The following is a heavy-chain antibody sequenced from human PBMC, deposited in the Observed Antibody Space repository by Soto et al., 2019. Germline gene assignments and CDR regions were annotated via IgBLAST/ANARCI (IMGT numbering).Heavy chain of an antibody. Sequence: QVQLQESGPGLVKPSGTLSLTCAVSGGSISSSNWWSWVRQPPGKGLEWIGEIYHSGSTNYNPSLKSRLTISVDTSKNQFSLKLSSVPAADTAVYSCPGSISSGPRHWFAPWGQGTLVTVSS. J-gene: IGHJ5*02. V-gene: IGHV4-4*02. CDR1: GGSISSSNW. CDR2: IYHSGST. D-gene: IGHD6-19*01. CDR3: PGSISSGPRHWFAP.